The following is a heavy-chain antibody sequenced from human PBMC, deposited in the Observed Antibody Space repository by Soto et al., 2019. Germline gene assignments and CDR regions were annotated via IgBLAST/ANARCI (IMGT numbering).Heavy chain of an antibody. CDR2: INPSGGST. CDR1: GYTFTSYY. V-gene: IGHV1-46*01. D-gene: IGHD3-3*01. J-gene: IGHJ3*02. CDR3: ARGQNYDFWSGYYTNHLFDI. Sequence: ASVKVSCKASGYTFTSYYMHWVRQAPGQGLEWMGIINPSGGSTSYAQKFQGRVTMTRDTSTSTVYMELSSLKSDDTAVYYCARGQNYDFWSGYYTNHLFDIWGQGTMVTVS.